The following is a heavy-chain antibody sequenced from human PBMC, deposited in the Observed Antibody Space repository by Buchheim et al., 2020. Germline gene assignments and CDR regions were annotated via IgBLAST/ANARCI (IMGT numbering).Heavy chain of an antibody. J-gene: IGHJ4*02. V-gene: IGHV1-69*06. CDR3: ARSSGARLLWFGEPPGY. CDR1: GGTFSSYA. D-gene: IGHD3-10*01. CDR2: IIPIFGAA. Sequence: QVQLVQSGAEVKKPGSSVKVSCKASGGTFSSYAISWVRQAPGQGLEWMGGIIPIFGAAIYAQKFQGRVTLTADKSTGTAYMGLSSLRSEDTAVYYCARSSGARLLWFGEPPGYWGQGT.